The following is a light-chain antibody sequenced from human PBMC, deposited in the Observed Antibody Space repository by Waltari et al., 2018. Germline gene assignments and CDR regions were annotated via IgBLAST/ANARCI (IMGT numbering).Light chain of an antibody. CDR3: LHLNSYPYT. J-gene: IGKJ4*01. CDR2: AAS. V-gene: IGKV1-9*01. Sequence: DIRLTQSPSFLSASVGDKVTITCRASQGIGSHLPWYQQDPRKAPKLLIYAASTLQGGVPSRFSGSGSGTEFALTISGLQPEDFATYFCLHLNSYPYTFGGGTKVDIK. CDR1: QGIGSH.